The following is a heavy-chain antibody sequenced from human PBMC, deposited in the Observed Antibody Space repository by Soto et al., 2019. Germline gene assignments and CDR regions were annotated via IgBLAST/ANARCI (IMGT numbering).Heavy chain of an antibody. CDR2: ISPHNFNT. Sequence: ASVKVSCKASGYTFTHFYITWVRQAPGQGLEWMGAISPHNFNTNYAQKFRGRVTLTTEKSTNTAYMDLRSLTSDDTAVYYCARDEGGYDILTGYYKAHHGDYWGQVVPVSVSS. D-gene: IGHD3-9*01. J-gene: IGHJ4*02. CDR1: GYTFTHFY. V-gene: IGHV1-18*01. CDR3: ARDEGGYDILTGYYKAHHGDY.